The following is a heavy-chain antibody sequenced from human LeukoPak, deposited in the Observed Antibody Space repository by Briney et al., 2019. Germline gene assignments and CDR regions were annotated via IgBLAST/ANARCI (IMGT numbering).Heavy chain of an antibody. CDR3: ARDLSHSYGFWGFDY. CDR2: ISWNSGSI. CDR1: GFIFNNYA. V-gene: IGHV3-9*01. J-gene: IGHJ4*02. D-gene: IGHD5-18*01. Sequence: QPGRSLRLSCAGSGFIFNNYAMHWVRQPPGKGLEWVSGISWNSGSIDYADSVKGRFTISRNNAKNSLYLQMNSLRAEDTAVYYCARDLSHSYGFWGFDYWGQGTLVTVSS.